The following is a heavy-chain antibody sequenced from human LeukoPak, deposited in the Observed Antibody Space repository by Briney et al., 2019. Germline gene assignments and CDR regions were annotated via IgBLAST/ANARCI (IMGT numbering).Heavy chain of an antibody. CDR3: ARAAAGYFDY. CDR2: INPNSGGT. Sequence: GASVKVSCKASGYTFTGYYMHWVRQAPGQGLEWMGRINPNSGGTNYAQKFQGRVTMTRNTSISTAYMELSSLRSEDTAVYYCARAAAGYFDYWGQGTLVTVSS. CDR1: GYTFTGYY. D-gene: IGHD6-13*01. J-gene: IGHJ4*02. V-gene: IGHV1-2*06.